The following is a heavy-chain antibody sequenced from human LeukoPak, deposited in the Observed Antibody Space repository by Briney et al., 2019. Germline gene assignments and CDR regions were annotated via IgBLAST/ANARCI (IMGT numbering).Heavy chain of an antibody. CDR3: AREYFDS. Sequence: GGSLRLSCAASGFSFNNYDMNGVRQAPGRGPEWVSSISSSSTYIYYADSVEGRFTISRDNAKNSLYLQMNSLRADDTPVHYCAREYFDSWGQGPLVTVSS. J-gene: IGHJ4*02. V-gene: IGHV3-21*01. CDR1: GFSFNNYD. CDR2: ISSSSTYI.